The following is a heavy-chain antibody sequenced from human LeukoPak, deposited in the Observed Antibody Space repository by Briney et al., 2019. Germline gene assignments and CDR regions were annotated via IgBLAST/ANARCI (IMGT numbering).Heavy chain of an antibody. D-gene: IGHD3-22*01. V-gene: IGHV3-30*02. CDR1: GFTFSSYG. CDR3: AKDYGVVITNDYFDY. CDR2: IRYDGSNK. Sequence: GGSLRLSCAASGFTFSSYGMHWVRQAPGKGLEWVAFIRYDGSNKYYADSVKGRFTISRDNSKNTLYLQMNSLRAEDTAVYYCAKDYGVVITNDYFDYWGQGTLVTVSS. J-gene: IGHJ4*02.